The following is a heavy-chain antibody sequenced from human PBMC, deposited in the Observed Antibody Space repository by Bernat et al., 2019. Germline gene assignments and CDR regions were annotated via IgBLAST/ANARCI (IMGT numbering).Heavy chain of an antibody. CDR3: ARASVGSGLYYFDY. V-gene: IGHV3-13*01. CDR1: GFTFSSYD. D-gene: IGHD3-10*01. Sequence: EVQLVESGGGLVQPGGSLRLSCAASGFTFSSYDMHWVRQATGKGLEWVSAIGTAGDTYYPGSVKGRFTISRENAKNPLYLQMNSLRAGDTAVYYCARASVGSGLYYFDYWGQGTLVTVSS. J-gene: IGHJ4*02. CDR2: IGTAGDT.